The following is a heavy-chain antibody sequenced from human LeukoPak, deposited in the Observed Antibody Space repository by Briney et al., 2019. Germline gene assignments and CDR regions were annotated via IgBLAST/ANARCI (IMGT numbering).Heavy chain of an antibody. CDR3: ARDGSGGDYGMDV. J-gene: IGHJ6*02. CDR1: GGSISSYY. CDR2: IYYSGST. Sequence: SETLSLTCTVSGGSISSYYWSWIRQPPGKGLEWIGYIYYSGSTNYNPSLKSRVTISVDTSKNQFSLKLSSVTAADTAVYYCARDGSGGDYGMDVWGQGTTVTVSS. V-gene: IGHV4-59*01. D-gene: IGHD3-10*01.